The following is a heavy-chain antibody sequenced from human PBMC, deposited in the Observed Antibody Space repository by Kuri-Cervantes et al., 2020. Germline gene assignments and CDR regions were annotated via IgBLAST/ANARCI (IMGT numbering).Heavy chain of an antibody. V-gene: IGHV1-3*01. J-gene: IGHJ4*02. Sequence: ASVKVSCKASGGTFSSYAISWVRQAPGQRLEWMGWINAGNGNTKYSQKFQGRVTITRDTSASTAYMELSSLRSEGTAVYYCARESQGFDYWGQGTLVTVSS. CDR2: INAGNGNT. CDR3: ARESQGFDY. CDR1: GGTFSSYA.